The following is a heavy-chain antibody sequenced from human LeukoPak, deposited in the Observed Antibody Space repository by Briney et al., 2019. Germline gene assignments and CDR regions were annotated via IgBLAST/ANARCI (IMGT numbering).Heavy chain of an antibody. D-gene: IGHD3-10*01. CDR3: ARGTPWGFGKFDY. CDR2: ISSSGSTI. J-gene: IGHJ4*02. V-gene: IGHV3-48*03. Sequence: GGSLRLSCGASGFTFSSYEMNWVRQAPGKGLEWVSYISSSGSTIYYADSVTGRFTISRDKAKNSLYLQMNSLRAEDTAVYYCARGTPWGFGKFDYWGQGTLVTVSS. CDR1: GFTFSSYE.